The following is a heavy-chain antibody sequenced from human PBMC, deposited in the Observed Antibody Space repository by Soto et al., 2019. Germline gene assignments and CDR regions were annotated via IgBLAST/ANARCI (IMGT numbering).Heavy chain of an antibody. CDR2: VYYSGST. CDR3: AREGRAGTAIGIDY. Sequence: PSETLSLTCTFSGGSISSGGYYWSWIRQHPGKGLEWIGYVYYSGSTYYNPSLKSRVTISVDTSKNQFSLKLSSVTAADTAVYYCAREGRAGTAIGIDYWGQGTLVTV. J-gene: IGHJ4*02. CDR1: GGSISSGGYY. D-gene: IGHD1-1*01. V-gene: IGHV4-31*03.